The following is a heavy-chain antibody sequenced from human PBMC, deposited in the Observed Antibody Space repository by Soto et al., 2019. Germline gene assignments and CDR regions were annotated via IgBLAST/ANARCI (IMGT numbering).Heavy chain of an antibody. CDR1: GFTFSSYA. J-gene: IGHJ3*02. V-gene: IGHV3-30-3*01. D-gene: IGHD3-22*01. CDR2: ISYDGSNK. Sequence: PGGSLRLLCAASGFTFSSYAMHWVRQAPGKGPEWVAVISYDGSNKYYADPVKGRFTISRDNSKNTLYLQMNSLRAEDTAVYYCARDYYYDSSGYYPDGAFDIWGQGTMVTVSS. CDR3: ARDYYYDSSGYYPDGAFDI.